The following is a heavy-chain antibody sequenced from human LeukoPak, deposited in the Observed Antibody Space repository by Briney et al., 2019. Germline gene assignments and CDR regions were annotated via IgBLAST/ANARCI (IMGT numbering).Heavy chain of an antibody. D-gene: IGHD6-13*01. CDR2: IIPIFGTA. V-gene: IGHV1-69*13. Sequence: SVKVSCKASGYTFTSYGISWVRQVPGQGLEWMGGIIPIFGTANYAQKFQGRVTITADESTSTAYMELSSLRSEDTAVYYCARGSSSWYSAFDIWGQGTMVTVSS. CDR1: GYTFTSYG. J-gene: IGHJ3*02. CDR3: ARGSSSWYSAFDI.